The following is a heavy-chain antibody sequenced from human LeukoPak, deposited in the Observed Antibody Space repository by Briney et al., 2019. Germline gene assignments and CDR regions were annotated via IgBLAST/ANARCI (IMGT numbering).Heavy chain of an antibody. Sequence: ASVKVSCKASGYTFTSYGISWVRQAPGQGLEWMGWTSAYNGNTNYAQKLQGRVTMTTDTSTSTAYMELRSLRSDDTAVYYCARAHAGQLVADYYYYYMDVWGKGTTVTVSS. D-gene: IGHD6-6*01. V-gene: IGHV1-18*01. CDR3: ARAHAGQLVADYYYYYMDV. J-gene: IGHJ6*03. CDR2: TSAYNGNT. CDR1: GYTFTSYG.